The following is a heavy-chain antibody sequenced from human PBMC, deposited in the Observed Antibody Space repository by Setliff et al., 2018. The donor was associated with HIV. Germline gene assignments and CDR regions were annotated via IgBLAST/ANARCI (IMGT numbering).Heavy chain of an antibody. J-gene: IGHJ4*02. CDR2: IIPILGIK. V-gene: IGHV1-69*10. Sequence: GASVKVSCKASGGTFSSYAVSWVRQAPGQGLEWMGGIIPILGIKKYPQTFQGRVTITADKSTSTAYMELSSLKSEDTAVYFCTRGDYRYYYDGSVATWYFDYWGRGTLVTVSS. CDR3: TRGDYRYYYDGSVATWYFDY. D-gene: IGHD3-22*01. CDR1: GGTFSSYA.